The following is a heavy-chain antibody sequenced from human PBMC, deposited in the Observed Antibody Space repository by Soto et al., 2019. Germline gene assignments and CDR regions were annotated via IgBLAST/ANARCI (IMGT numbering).Heavy chain of an antibody. CDR1: GFTFSSYG. CDR2: ISYDGSNK. CDR3: AKWKWGDGGIGYFDY. D-gene: IGHD2-15*01. J-gene: IGHJ4*02. Sequence: QVQLVESGEGVVQPGRSLRLSCAASGFTFSSYGMHWVRQAPGKGLEWVAVISYDGSNKYYADSVKGRFTISRDNSKNTLYLQMNSLRAEDTAVYYCAKWKWGDGGIGYFDYWGQGTLVTVSS. V-gene: IGHV3-30*18.